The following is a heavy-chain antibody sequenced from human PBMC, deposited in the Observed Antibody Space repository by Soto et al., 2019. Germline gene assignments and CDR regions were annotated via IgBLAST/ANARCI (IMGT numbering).Heavy chain of an antibody. CDR3: AKSTYYYDSSGYSRGYYYYYGMDV. CDR1: GFTFSSYA. D-gene: IGHD3-22*01. CDR2: ISGSGGST. J-gene: IGHJ6*02. Sequence: PGGSLRLSCAASGFTFSSYAMSWVRQAPGKGLEWVSAISGSGGSTYYADSVKGRFTISRDNSKNTLYLQMNSLRAEDTAVYYCAKSTYYYDSSGYSRGYYYYYGMDVWGQGTTVTVSS. V-gene: IGHV3-23*01.